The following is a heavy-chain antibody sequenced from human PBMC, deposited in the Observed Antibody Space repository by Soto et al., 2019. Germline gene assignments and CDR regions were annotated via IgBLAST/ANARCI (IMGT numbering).Heavy chain of an antibody. CDR2: INHSGST. D-gene: IGHD2-21*01. CDR1: GGSFSGYY. Sequence: QVQLQQWGAGLLKPSETLSLTCAVYGGSFSGYYWNWIRQPPGKGLEWIGEINHSGSTNYNPSLQMRVTISGETSKNHFSLKLSSVTAADTAVYYCARRPTFGLFNYYYYYGVDVWGQGTTVTVSS. V-gene: IGHV4-34*02. J-gene: IGHJ6*02. CDR3: ARRPTFGLFNYYYYYGVDV.